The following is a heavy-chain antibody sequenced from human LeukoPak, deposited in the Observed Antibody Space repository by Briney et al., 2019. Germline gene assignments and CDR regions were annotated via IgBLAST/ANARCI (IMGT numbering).Heavy chain of an antibody. CDR1: GFTFSSNY. CDR2: IYSGGST. V-gene: IGHV3-66*01. D-gene: IGHD6-19*01. Sequence: PGGSLRLSCAASGFTFSSNYMSWVRQAPGKGLEWVSVIYSGGSTYYTDSVTGSFTISRDNSKDTMSLQMNSLRAEDTAVYYWARAEGYSSGWYDYWGEGTLVTVSS. J-gene: IGHJ4*02. CDR3: ARAEGYSSGWYDY.